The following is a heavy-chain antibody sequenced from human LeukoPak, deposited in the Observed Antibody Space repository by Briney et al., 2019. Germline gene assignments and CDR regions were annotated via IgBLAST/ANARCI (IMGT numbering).Heavy chain of an antibody. D-gene: IGHD6-13*01. V-gene: IGHV4-59*02. CDR2: VYYSGGT. CDR3: AREVLAAAGTYDY. Sequence: SETLSLTCTVSGGSVSGFYWSWIRQPPGKGLEWIGSVYYSGGTNYNPSLKSRVAISADTSKNQFSLKLGSVTAADTAVYYCAREVLAAAGTYDYWGQGNLVTVSS. J-gene: IGHJ4*02. CDR1: GGSVSGFY.